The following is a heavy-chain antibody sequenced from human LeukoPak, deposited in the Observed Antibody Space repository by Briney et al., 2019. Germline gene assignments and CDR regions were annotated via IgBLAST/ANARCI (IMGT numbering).Heavy chain of an antibody. V-gene: IGHV3-74*01. J-gene: IGHJ4*02. Sequence: PGGSLRLSCEASGFTFSTFWMHWVRQAPGKGLVWVSRISGDGSITIYGDSVQGRFTISRDNAKSTLYLQMNSLRVEDTAVYYCAKVDWHYISWGQGTLVTVSS. CDR2: ISGDGSIT. CDR1: GFTFSTFW. D-gene: IGHD1-7*01. CDR3: AKVDWHYIS.